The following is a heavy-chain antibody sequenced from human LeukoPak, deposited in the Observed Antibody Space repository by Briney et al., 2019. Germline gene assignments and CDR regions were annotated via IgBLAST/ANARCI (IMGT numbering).Heavy chain of an antibody. CDR3: AKAVLGYYYMDV. J-gene: IGHJ6*03. CDR2: ITGSGAGT. Sequence: GGSLRLSCAASGFTFSSYALIWVRQAPDRGLQWVSAITGSGAGTSYADSVKGRFTISRDNSKNTLYLQMNSLRAEDTAVYYCAKAVLGYYYMDVWGKGTTVTVSS. D-gene: IGHD6-6*01. V-gene: IGHV3-23*01. CDR1: GFTFSSYA.